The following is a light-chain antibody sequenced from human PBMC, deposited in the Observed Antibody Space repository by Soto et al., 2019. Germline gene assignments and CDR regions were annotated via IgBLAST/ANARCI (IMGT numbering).Light chain of an antibody. V-gene: IGLV7-43*01. J-gene: IGLJ3*02. CDR2: SKA. CDR1: TGAVTSGNY. Sequence: QAVVTQEPSLTVSPGETVTITCASSTGAVTSGNYANWFQQKPGQAPRSLIKSKANRQSWTPARFSGSLVGGAAALTLSGVQPEDDADYYSLLYSSQAWVFGGGTKVTVL. CDR3: LLYSSQAWV.